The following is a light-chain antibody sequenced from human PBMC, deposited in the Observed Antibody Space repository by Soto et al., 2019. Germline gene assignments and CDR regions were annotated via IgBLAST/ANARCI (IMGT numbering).Light chain of an antibody. V-gene: IGKV1-5*03. Sequence: DIQMTQSPSTLSASVGDRVTITCRASQSISSWLAWYQQKPGKAPKLLIYKASRLHSGVSSRFSGSESGTEFTLTISSLQPDDFATYYFQQYSGDSRTFGQGTKVEMK. J-gene: IGKJ1*01. CDR3: QQYSGDSRT. CDR1: QSISSW. CDR2: KAS.